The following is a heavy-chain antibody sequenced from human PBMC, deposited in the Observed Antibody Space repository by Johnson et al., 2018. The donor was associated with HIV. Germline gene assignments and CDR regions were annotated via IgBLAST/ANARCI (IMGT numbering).Heavy chain of an antibody. CDR3: AKDGNDILTGQGPDGFDV. CDR1: GFTFSSFG. CDR2: IRFDTSNI. D-gene: IGHD3-9*01. V-gene: IGHV3-30*02. J-gene: IGHJ3*01. Sequence: QVRLVESGGGVVQPGGSLRLSCAASGFTFSSFGMHWVRQAPGKGLEWVAFIRFDTSNIYYADSVKGRFTISRDNPKNTLNLQLNGLRPEDTALYYCAKDGNDILTGQGPDGFDVWGQGTMVTVSS.